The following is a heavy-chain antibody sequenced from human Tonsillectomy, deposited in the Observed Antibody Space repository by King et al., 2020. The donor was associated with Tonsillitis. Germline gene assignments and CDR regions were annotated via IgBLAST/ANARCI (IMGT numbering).Heavy chain of an antibody. Sequence: VQLVESGGGVVQPGRSLRLSCAASGFTFSSYGMHWVRQAPGKGLEWVAVISYDGSNKYYADSVKGRFTISRDNSKNPLYLQMNSLRAEDTAVYYCAKTAAAGGDFDYWGQGTLVTVSS. D-gene: IGHD6-13*01. CDR3: AKTAAAGGDFDY. CDR1: GFTFSSYG. V-gene: IGHV3-30*18. J-gene: IGHJ4*02. CDR2: ISYDGSNK.